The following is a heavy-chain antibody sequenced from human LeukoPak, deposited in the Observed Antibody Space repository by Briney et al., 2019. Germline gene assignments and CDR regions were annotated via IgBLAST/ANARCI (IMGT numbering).Heavy chain of an antibody. CDR1: GFTFDDYT. CDR2: ISWDGGST. J-gene: IGHJ6*03. CDR3: AKAYSSGWYSPYYYYYYMDV. V-gene: IGHV3-43*01. Sequence: GGSLRLSCAASGFTFDDYTMHWVRHAPGKGLEWVSLISWDGGSTYYADSVKGRFTISRDNSKNSLYLQMNSLRTEDTALYYCAKAYSSGWYSPYYYYYYMDVWGKGTTVTVSS. D-gene: IGHD6-19*01.